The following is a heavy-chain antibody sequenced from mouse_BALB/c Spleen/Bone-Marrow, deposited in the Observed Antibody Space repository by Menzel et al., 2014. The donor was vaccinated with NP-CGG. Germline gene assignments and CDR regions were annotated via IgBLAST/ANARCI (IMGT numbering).Heavy chain of an antibody. D-gene: IGHD2-14*01. CDR1: GYTFTSYV. Sequence: EVKLVESGPDLVKPGASVKMSCKASGYTFTSYVIHWVKQKPGQGLEWIGYIHPYNDGTRNNEKFKGKATLTSDKSSSTAYMELSSLTSEDSAVYYCARSRNYRYVGDYAMDYWGQGTSVTVSS. J-gene: IGHJ4*01. CDR3: ARSRNYRYVGDYAMDY. CDR2: IHPYNDGT. V-gene: IGHV1-14*01.